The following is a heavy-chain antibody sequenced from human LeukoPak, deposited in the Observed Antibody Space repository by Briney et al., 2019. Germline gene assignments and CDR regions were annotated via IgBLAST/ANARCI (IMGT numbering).Heavy chain of an antibody. CDR1: GSSLSDLP. V-gene: IGHV1-24*01. CDR3: VTGDHSPYYFHY. CDR2: FHPENDEI. J-gene: IGHJ4*02. D-gene: IGHD4-11*01. Sequence: ASVKVSCTVSGSSLSDLPMHWVRHSPPKGLEWLGGFHPENDEIIYAQNFQGRVTMSEDTSRDTAYMELRSLRSDDTAVYYCVTGDHSPYYFHYWGQGSLVTVSS.